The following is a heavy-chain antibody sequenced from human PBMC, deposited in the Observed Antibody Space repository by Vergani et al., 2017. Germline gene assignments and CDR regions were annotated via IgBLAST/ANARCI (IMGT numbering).Heavy chain of an antibody. J-gene: IGHJ4*02. CDR3: ARLSVDTAMVPYYFDY. Sequence: EVQLVQSGAEVKKPGESLRISCKGSGYSFTSYWISWVRQMPGKGLEWMGRIDPSDSYTNYSPSFQGHGTISAEKSSSTTYLQWSSLKASDTAMYYCARLSVDTAMVPYYFDYWGQGTLVTVSS. CDR1: GYSFTSYW. CDR2: IDPSDSYT. D-gene: IGHD5-18*01. V-gene: IGHV5-10-1*01.